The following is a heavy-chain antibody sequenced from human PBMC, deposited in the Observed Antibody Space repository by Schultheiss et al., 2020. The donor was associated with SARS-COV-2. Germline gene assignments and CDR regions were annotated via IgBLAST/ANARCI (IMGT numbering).Heavy chain of an antibody. Sequence: SETLSLTCAVYGGSFSGYYWSWIRQPPGKGLEWIGYIYYSGSTYYNPSLKSLVTISVDTSKNQFSLKLSSVTAADTAVYYCARDGNVDTAMVIGYAFDIWGQGTMVTVS. D-gene: IGHD5-18*01. CDR2: IYYSGST. CDR3: ARDGNVDTAMVIGYAFDI. V-gene: IGHV4-34*01. J-gene: IGHJ3*02. CDR1: GGSFSGYY.